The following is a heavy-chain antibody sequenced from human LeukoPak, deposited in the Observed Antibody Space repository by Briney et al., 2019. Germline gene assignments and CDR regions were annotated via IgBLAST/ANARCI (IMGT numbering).Heavy chain of an antibody. CDR3: ARSHPPYYYYGMDV. CDR2: INHSGST. V-gene: IGHV4-34*01. Sequence: SETLSLTCAVYGGSFSGYYWSWIRQPPGKGLEWIGEINHSGSTNYNPSLKSRVTISVGTSKNQFSLKLSSVTAADTAVYYCARSHPPYYYYGMDVWGQGTTVTVSS. J-gene: IGHJ6*02. CDR1: GGSFSGYY.